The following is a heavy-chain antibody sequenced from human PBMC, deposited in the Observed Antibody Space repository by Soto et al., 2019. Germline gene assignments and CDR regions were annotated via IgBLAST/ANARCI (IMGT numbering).Heavy chain of an antibody. Sequence: QVQLVQSGAEVKKPGSSVKVSCKASGGTFSSYAISWVRQSPGQWLEWMGGIIPIFGTANYAQKFQGRVTITADESTSTAYMELSSLRSEDTAVYYCARDGYSYGYGSYFDYWGQGTLVTVSS. V-gene: IGHV1-69*01. CDR3: ARDGYSYGYGSYFDY. CDR1: GGTFSSYA. J-gene: IGHJ4*02. D-gene: IGHD5-18*01. CDR2: IIPIFGTA.